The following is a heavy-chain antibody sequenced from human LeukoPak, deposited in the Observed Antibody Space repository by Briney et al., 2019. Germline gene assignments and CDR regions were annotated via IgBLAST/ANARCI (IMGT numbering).Heavy chain of an antibody. CDR1: GYNFPIYW. J-gene: IGHJ6*03. Sequence: GESLKISCQGSGYNFPIYWIGWVRQMPGLGLEWMGIIYPDDSNTIYGPSFQGQVTISADKSINTAYLEWSSLKASDTAIYYCARQGAAGKHYYYYMDVWGKGITVTVSS. D-gene: IGHD6-13*01. V-gene: IGHV5-51*01. CDR2: IYPDDSNT. CDR3: ARQGAAGKHYYYYMDV.